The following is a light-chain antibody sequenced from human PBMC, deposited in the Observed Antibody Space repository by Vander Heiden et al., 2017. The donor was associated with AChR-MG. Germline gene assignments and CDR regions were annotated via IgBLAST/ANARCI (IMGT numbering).Light chain of an antibody. V-gene: IGKV1-39*01. CDR3: QQADTSPHT. Sequence: DIQMTHSPSSLSASIGDRVTITCRASQNIAGYVNWYQQKPGEAPKLLIYASTALQSGVPSRFSGVGFGTDFTLTISSLQPDDFATYFCQQADTSPHTFGHGTTVDV. CDR2: AST. J-gene: IGKJ3*01. CDR1: QNIAGY.